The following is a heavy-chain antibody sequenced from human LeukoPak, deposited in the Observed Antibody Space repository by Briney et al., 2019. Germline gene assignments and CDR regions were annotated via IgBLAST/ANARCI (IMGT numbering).Heavy chain of an antibody. Sequence: PGGSLRLSCAASGFSFSSYGMHWVRQAPGKGLEWVAVIWYDGSNKYYADSVKGRFTISRDNSKNTLYLQMNSLRAEDTAVYYWARGGVAVAGTFYYYGMDVWGQGTTVTVSS. J-gene: IGHJ6*02. CDR2: IWYDGSNK. D-gene: IGHD6-19*01. V-gene: IGHV3-33*01. CDR3: ARGGVAVAGTFYYYGMDV. CDR1: GFSFSSYG.